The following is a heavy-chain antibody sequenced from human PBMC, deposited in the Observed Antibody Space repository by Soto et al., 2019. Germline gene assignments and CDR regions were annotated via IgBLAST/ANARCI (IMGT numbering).Heavy chain of an antibody. CDR2: INTDESSR. V-gene: IGHV3-74*01. D-gene: IGHD2-2*01. Sequence: SLRLSCAASGFIFNSYWMHWVRQAPGKGLVWVSRINTDESSRSYADSVKGRFTISRDNAKNTLYLQMNSLRAEDTAVYFCARDRVPQLGYYGMDVWGQGTTVTVSS. J-gene: IGHJ6*02. CDR1: GFIFNSYW. CDR3: ARDRVPQLGYYGMDV.